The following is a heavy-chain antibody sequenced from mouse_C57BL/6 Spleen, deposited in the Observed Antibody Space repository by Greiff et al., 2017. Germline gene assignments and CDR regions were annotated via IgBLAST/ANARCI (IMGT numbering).Heavy chain of an antibody. CDR2: IYPGDGDT. V-gene: IGHV1-82*01. D-gene: IGHD1-1*01. CDR1: GYAFSSSW. CDR3: ARDYYRSSDVYWFAV. Sequence: VQLQQSGPELVKPGASVKISCKASGYAFSSSWMNWVKQRPGKGLEWIGRIYPGDGDTKYNEKFKGKATLTADTSSTTAYMHLSSLTSEDSAVYFCARDYYRSSDVYWFAVWGQGTLVTVSA. J-gene: IGHJ3*01.